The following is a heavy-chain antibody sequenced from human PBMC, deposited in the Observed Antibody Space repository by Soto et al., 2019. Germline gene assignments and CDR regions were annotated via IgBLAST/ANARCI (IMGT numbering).Heavy chain of an antibody. V-gene: IGHV4-39*01. CDR2: MYYSGKT. Sequence: SETLSLTCTVSGGSISSSSYYWAWIRQPPGQGLEWIGSMYYSGKTYYNPSLKSRVNISVDTSKNQFSLKLSSVTAADTAIYNCARQERYLKSRELIWFDPWGQGTLVTVS. D-gene: IGHD2-2*02. J-gene: IGHJ5*02. CDR1: GGSISSSSYY. CDR3: ARQERYLKSRELIWFDP.